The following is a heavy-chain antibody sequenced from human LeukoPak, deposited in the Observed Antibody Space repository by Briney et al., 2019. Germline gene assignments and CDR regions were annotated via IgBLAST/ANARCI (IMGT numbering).Heavy chain of an antibody. CDR1: GYTFTVYY. V-gene: IGHV1-2*02. J-gene: IGHJ4*02. D-gene: IGHD1-26*01. Sequence: ASVKVSCKASGYTFTVYYMHWVRQAPGQGLEWMGWINSNSGGTHYAQNFRGRVTMHRDTHITTAYMDLSRLRLDDTAVYYCAVGRRTDLDYWGEGTLVTVSS. CDR2: INSNSGGT. CDR3: AVGRRTDLDY.